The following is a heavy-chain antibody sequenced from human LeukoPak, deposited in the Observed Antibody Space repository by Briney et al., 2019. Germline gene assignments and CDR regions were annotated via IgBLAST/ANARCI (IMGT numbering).Heavy chain of an antibody. CDR2: ISYGGSNT. D-gene: IGHD3-10*01. J-gene: IGHJ4*02. CDR1: GFTFSSYG. CDR3: AKPYYYGSRSYMDY. V-gene: IGHV3-30*18. Sequence: GGSLRLSCAASGFTFSSYGMHWVRQAPGKGLEWVAVISYGGSNTYYADSVKGRFTISRDNSKNLLYLQMNSLRAEDTAVYYCAKPYYYGSRSYMDYWGQGTLVTVSS.